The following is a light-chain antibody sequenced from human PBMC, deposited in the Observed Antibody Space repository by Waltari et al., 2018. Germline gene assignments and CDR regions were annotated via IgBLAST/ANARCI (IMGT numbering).Light chain of an antibody. CDR1: QNVSDN. J-gene: IGKJ2*01. V-gene: IGKV3-15*01. Sequence: EILMTQSPVALSVSAGERASLSCRVSQNVSDNLAWYQQRPGQAPALLIYGVSIRAPGVPDRFSGGGSATQFTLTINNLQSSDSAVYYCQQYMNWPPGYTFGQGTKVEIK. CDR2: GVS. CDR3: QQYMNWPPGYT.